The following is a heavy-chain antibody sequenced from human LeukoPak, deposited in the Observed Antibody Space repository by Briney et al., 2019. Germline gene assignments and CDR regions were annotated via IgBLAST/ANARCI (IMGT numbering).Heavy chain of an antibody. J-gene: IGHJ5*01. CDR2: ITPIIGTT. V-gene: IGHV1-2*02. CDR3: TRVTLRGSKYNWFDP. Sequence: GASVTVSCKASGYTFTSYYIHWVRQAPGQGLEWMGRITPIIGTTKFAEKFQSRITITADRSTSTAYLELSGLTYDDTAVYYCTRVTLRGSKYNWFDPWGQGTHVSVYS. D-gene: IGHD1-26*01. CDR1: GYTFTSYY.